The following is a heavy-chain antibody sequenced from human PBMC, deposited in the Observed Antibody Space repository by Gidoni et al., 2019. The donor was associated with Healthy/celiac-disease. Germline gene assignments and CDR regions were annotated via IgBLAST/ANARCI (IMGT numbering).Heavy chain of an antibody. V-gene: IGHV3-15*01. J-gene: IGHJ4*02. CDR2: IKSKTDGGTT. Sequence: EVQLVESGGGLVKPGGSLRLSCAASGFTFSNAWMSWVRQAPGKGLEWVGRIKSKTDGGTTDYAAPVKGRFTISRDESKNTLYLQMNSLKTEDTAVYYCTTDQGSGWYYFDYWGQGTLVTVSS. D-gene: IGHD6-19*01. CDR3: TTDQGSGWYYFDY. CDR1: GFTFSNAW.